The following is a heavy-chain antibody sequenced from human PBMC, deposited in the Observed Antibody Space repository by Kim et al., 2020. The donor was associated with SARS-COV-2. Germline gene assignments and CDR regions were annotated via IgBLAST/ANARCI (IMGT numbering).Heavy chain of an antibody. V-gene: IGHV4-59*01. CDR3: ARENDSSGYYSNWFDP. J-gene: IGHJ5*02. CDR1: GGSISSYY. D-gene: IGHD3-22*01. Sequence: SETLSLTCTVSGGSISSYYWSWIRQPPGKGLEWIGSIYYSGSTNYNPSLKSRVTISVDTSKNQFSLKLSSVTAADTAVYYCARENDSSGYYSNWFDPWGQGTLVTVSS. CDR2: IYYSGST.